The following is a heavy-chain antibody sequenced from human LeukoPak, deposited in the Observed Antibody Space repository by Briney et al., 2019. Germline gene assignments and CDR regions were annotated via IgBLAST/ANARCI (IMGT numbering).Heavy chain of an antibody. V-gene: IGHV1-69*05. Sequence: ASVKVSCKASGGTFSSYAISWVRQALGQGLEWMGGIIPIFGTANYAQKFQGRVTMTRDTSISTAYMELSRLRSDDTAVYYCARGLRIQLWSAVGYWGQGTLVTVSS. CDR2: IIPIFGTA. CDR1: GGTFSSYA. CDR3: ARGLRIQLWSAVGY. J-gene: IGHJ4*02. D-gene: IGHD5-18*01.